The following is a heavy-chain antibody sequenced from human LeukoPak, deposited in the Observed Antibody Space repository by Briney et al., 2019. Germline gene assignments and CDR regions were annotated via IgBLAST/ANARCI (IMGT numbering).Heavy chain of an antibody. J-gene: IGHJ4*02. D-gene: IGHD3-16*01. Sequence: PSETLSLTCTVSGGSISSYYWSWTRQPPGKGLEWIGYIYYSGSTNYNPSLKSRVTISVDTSKNQFSLKLSSVTTADTAVYYCARDQGGPLDYWGQGTLVTVSS. CDR3: ARDQGGPLDY. V-gene: IGHV4-59*01. CDR2: IYYSGST. CDR1: GGSISSYY.